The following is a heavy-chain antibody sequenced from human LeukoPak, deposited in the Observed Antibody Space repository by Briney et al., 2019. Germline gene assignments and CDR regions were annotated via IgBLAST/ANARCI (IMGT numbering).Heavy chain of an antibody. CDR1: GYTFTGYY. Sequence: ASVKVSCKASGYTFTGYYMHWVRQAHGQGLEWMGWINPNCGGTNYAQKFQGRVTMTRDTSISTAYMELSRLRSDDTAVYYCARGQPGIAVAGTVNYYYYGMDVWGQGTTVTVSS. CDR2: INPNCGGT. CDR3: ARGQPGIAVAGTVNYYYYGMDV. J-gene: IGHJ6*02. V-gene: IGHV1-2*02. D-gene: IGHD6-19*01.